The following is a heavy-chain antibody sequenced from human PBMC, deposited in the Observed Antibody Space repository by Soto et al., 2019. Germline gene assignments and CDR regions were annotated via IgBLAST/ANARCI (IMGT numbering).Heavy chain of an antibody. J-gene: IGHJ3*01. CDR3: ARVKIAVTGLVDAFDV. CDR2: MDPNRGLR. V-gene: IGHV1-8*01. D-gene: IGHD6-19*01. Sequence: QVQLVQSGPEVKKPGASVKVSCKASGYTFTSHDINWVRQATGQGLEWMGWMDPNRGLRGYAQKFQGRVTMTWNTSISTAYMELSSLRSEDTAVYYCARVKIAVTGLVDAFDVWGQGTGVTVSS. CDR1: GYTFTSHD.